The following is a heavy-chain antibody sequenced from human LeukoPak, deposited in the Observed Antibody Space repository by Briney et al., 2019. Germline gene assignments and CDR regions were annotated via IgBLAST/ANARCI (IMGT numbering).Heavy chain of an antibody. V-gene: IGHV4-34*01. J-gene: IGHJ5*02. Sequence: PSETLSLTCAVYGGSFSGYYWSWIRQPPGKGLEWIGEINHSGSTNYNPSLKSRVTISVDTSKNQFSLKLSSVTAADTAVYYCARGALMWFRAYNWFDPWGQGTLVTVSS. CDR1: GGSFSGYY. D-gene: IGHD2-21*01. CDR2: INHSGST. CDR3: ARGALMWFRAYNWFDP.